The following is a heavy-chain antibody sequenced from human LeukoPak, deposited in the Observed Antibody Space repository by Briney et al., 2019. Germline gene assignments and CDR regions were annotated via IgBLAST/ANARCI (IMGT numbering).Heavy chain of an antibody. V-gene: IGHV1-2*04. D-gene: IGHD3-22*01. CDR1: GYTFTGYY. CDR3: ARGGPYYYDSRTFDY. Sequence: AASVKVSCKASGYTFTGYYMHWVRQAPGQGLEWMGWINPNSGGTNYAQKFQGWVTMTRDTSISTAYMELSRLRSDDTAVYYCARGGPYYYDSRTFDYWGQGTLVTVSS. J-gene: IGHJ4*02. CDR2: INPNSGGT.